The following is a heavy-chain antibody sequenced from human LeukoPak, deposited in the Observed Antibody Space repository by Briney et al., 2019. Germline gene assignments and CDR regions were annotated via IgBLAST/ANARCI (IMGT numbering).Heavy chain of an antibody. CDR1: GYTFTSYG. V-gene: IGHV1-69*06. CDR2: IIPIFGTA. D-gene: IGHD2-21*02. CDR3: ARAVRSGVTDAPGFDY. J-gene: IGHJ4*02. Sequence: ASVKVSCKASGYTFTSYGISWVRQAPGQGLEWMGGIIPIFGTANYAQKFQGRVTITADKSTSTAYMELSSLRSEDTAVYYCARAVRSGVTDAPGFDYWGQGTLVTVSS.